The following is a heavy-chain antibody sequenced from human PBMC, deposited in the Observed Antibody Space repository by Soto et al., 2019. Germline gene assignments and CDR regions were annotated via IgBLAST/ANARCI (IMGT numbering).Heavy chain of an antibody. J-gene: IGHJ5*02. V-gene: IGHV4-39*01. CDR1: GGSIRSSNYY. CDR3: ARLDTAMATQGLT. Sequence: PSETLSLTCTVSGGSIRSSNYYWGWIRQPPGKGLEWIGSIYYSGSTYYNSSLKSRVTISVDTSKNQFSLKLSSVTAADTAVFYCARLDTAMATQGLTWGQGTLVTVSS. CDR2: IYYSGST. D-gene: IGHD5-18*01.